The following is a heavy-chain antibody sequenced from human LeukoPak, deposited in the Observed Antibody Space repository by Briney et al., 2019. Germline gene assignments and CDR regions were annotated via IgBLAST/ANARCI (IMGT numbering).Heavy chain of an antibody. CDR3: ARDAAVAGTTYYFDY. CDR2: INPDSGGT. J-gene: IGHJ4*02. Sequence: GASVKVSCKASGYTITGYYMHWVRQAPGQGPEWMGRINPDSGGTNYAQKFQGRVTMTRDTSTSTVYMELSSLRSEDTAVYYCARDAAVAGTTYYFDYWGQGTLVTVSS. V-gene: IGHV1-2*06. CDR1: GYTITGYY. D-gene: IGHD6-19*01.